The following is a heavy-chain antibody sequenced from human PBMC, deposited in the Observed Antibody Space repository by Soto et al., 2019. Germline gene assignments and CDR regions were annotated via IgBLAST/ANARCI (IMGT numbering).Heavy chain of an antibody. V-gene: IGHV3-7*03. J-gene: IGHJ4*02. CDR1: GFTFSGYW. CDR3: ARAQGLDY. Sequence: GGSLRLSCAASGFTFSGYWMSWVRQAPGKGLEWVANIKQDGSEKYYVDSVKGRFTISRDNAKNSLYLQMNSLRAEDTAVYYCARAQGLDYWGQGTLVTVSS. CDR2: IKQDGSEK.